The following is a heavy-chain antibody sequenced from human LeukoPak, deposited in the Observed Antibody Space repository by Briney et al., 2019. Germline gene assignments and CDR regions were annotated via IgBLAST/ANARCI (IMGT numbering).Heavy chain of an antibody. CDR2: ISGSGGGT. D-gene: IGHD6-19*01. Sequence: GGSLRLSCAASGFTFSSYAMSWVRQAPGKGLEWVSAISGSGGGTYYADSVKGRFTISRDNSKNTLYLQMNSLRAEDTAVYYCAKVRIAVVEPADFDYWGQGTLVTVSS. V-gene: IGHV3-23*01. J-gene: IGHJ4*02. CDR3: AKVRIAVVEPADFDY. CDR1: GFTFSSYA.